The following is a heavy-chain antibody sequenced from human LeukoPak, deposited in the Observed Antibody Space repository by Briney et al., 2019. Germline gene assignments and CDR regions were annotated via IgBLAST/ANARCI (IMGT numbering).Heavy chain of an antibody. Sequence: GASVKVSCKASGYSLTGLSIHWVRQAPGKGLEWMGGFNPENKETIYAQRFQGRVTMTEDTSTDTAYMEIISLSFDDTAVYYCATTHSVSNYWGQGTLATVSS. CDR3: ATTHSVSNY. CDR1: GYSLTGLS. CDR2: FNPENKET. V-gene: IGHV1-24*01. D-gene: IGHD5-18*01. J-gene: IGHJ4*02.